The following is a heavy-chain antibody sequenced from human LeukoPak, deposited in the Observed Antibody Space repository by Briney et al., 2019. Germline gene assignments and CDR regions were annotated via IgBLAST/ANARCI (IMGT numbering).Heavy chain of an antibody. J-gene: IGHJ4*02. CDR2: IYYSGST. CDR3: ARLVAVAGVFDY. D-gene: IGHD6-19*01. Sequence: SETLSLTCTVSGGSISSSNYYWGWIRRPPGKGLEWIGNIYYSGSTYYNPSLKSRVTISVDTSKNHFSLKLSSVTAADTAVYYCARLVAVAGVFDYWGQGTLVTVSS. CDR1: GGSISSSNYY. V-gene: IGHV4-39*02.